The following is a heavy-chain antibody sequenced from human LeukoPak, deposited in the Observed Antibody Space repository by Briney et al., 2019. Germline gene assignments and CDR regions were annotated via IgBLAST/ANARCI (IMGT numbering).Heavy chain of an antibody. D-gene: IGHD5-18*01. J-gene: IGHJ4*02. CDR1: GFTFDDYG. Sequence: PGGSLRLSCAASGFTFDDYGMSWVRQAPGKGLEWVSGINWNGGSTGYADSVKGRFTISGDNAKNSLYLQMNSLRAEDTAVYYCARADWDTAMIDYWGQGTLVTVSS. V-gene: IGHV3-20*04. CDR3: ARADWDTAMIDY. CDR2: INWNGGST.